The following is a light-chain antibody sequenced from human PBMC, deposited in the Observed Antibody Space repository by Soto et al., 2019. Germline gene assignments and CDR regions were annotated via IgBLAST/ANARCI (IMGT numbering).Light chain of an antibody. CDR2: RAS. CDR1: QSIAGNY. V-gene: IGKV3-20*01. CDR3: HQYDTSPWT. Sequence: PGARASLSCRTSQSIAGNYLAWYQHQPGQAPRRLIFRASSRAPDIPDRFSGSGSGTDFTLTISRLEPEDFAVYYCHQYDTSPWTFGQGTKVDIK. J-gene: IGKJ1*01.